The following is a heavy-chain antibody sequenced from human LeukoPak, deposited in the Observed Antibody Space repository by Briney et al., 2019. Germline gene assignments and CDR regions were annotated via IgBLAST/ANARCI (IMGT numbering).Heavy chain of an antibody. CDR2: ISSSGSTI. Sequence: GGSLRLSCAASGFTFSSYNMNWVRQAPGKGLEWVSYISSSGSTIYYADSVKGRFTISRDNAKNSLYLQMNSLRAEDTAVYYCARERYYYDSSGYLPWGWFDPWGQGTLVTVSS. CDR1: GFTFSSYN. D-gene: IGHD3-22*01. CDR3: ARERYYYDSSGYLPWGWFDP. V-gene: IGHV3-48*04. J-gene: IGHJ5*02.